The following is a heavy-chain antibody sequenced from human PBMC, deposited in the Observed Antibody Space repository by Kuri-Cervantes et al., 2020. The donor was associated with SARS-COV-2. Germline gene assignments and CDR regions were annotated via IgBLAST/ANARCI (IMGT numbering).Heavy chain of an antibody. V-gene: IGHV4-39*01. CDR2: IYYSGST. Sequence: GSLRLSCTVSGGSISSSSYYWGWIRQPPGKGLEWIGSIYYSGSTYYNPYLKSRVTISVDTSKNQFSLKLSSVTAADTAVYYCARLLPGPVDYWGQGTLVTVSS. CDR1: GGSISSSSYY. D-gene: IGHD3-16*01. J-gene: IGHJ4*02. CDR3: ARLLPGPVDY.